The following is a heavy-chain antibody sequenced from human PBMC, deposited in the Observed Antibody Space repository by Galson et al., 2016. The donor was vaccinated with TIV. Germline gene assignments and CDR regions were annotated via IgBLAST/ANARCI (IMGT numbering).Heavy chain of an antibody. D-gene: IGHD2-15*01. CDR3: ARKDQPILVVGPAGGAFDV. Sequence: SLRLSCAASGFTFSNYDIHWVRQAPGKGLEWVAIIRFDGDTRYYADSVKGRFSISRDNSKNTMYLQMNSLRAEDTALYYCARKDQPILVVGPAGGAFDVWGQGTMVTVS. V-gene: IGHV3-30*02. J-gene: IGHJ3*01. CDR2: IRFDGDTR. CDR1: GFTFSNYD.